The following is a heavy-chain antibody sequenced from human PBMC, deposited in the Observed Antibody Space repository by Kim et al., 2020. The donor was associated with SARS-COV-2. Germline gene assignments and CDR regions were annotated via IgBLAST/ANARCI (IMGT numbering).Heavy chain of an antibody. D-gene: IGHD6-19*01. J-gene: IGHJ4*02. Sequence: GGSLRLSCAASGFTFSSYSMNWVRQAPGKGLEWVSSISSSSSYIYYADSVKGRFTISRDNAKNSLYLQMNSLRAEDTAVYFCARAYSSCWTYFDYLGQGTLVTVSS. V-gene: IGHV3-21*01. CDR3: ARAYSSCWTYFDY. CDR2: ISSSSSYI. CDR1: GFTFSSYS.